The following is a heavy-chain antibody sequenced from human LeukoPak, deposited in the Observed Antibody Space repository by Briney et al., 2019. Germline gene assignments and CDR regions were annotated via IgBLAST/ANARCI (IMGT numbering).Heavy chain of an antibody. CDR1: GGTFSSYA. D-gene: IGHD2-2*01. Sequence: ASVKVSCKASGGTFSSYAISWVRQAPGQGLEWMGGIIPIFGTANYAQKFQGRVTIITDESTSTAYMELSSLRSEDTAVYYCARYCSSTSCPVGAFDIWGQGTMVTVSS. J-gene: IGHJ3*02. CDR2: IIPIFGTA. CDR3: ARYCSSTSCPVGAFDI. V-gene: IGHV1-69*05.